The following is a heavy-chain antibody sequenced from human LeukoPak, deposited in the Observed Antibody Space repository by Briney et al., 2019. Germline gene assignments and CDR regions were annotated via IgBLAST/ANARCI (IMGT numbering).Heavy chain of an antibody. CDR3: ARRPDYGDYRWFDP. CDR2: IYYSGST. CDR1: GGSISSSSYY. J-gene: IGHJ5*02. D-gene: IGHD4-17*01. V-gene: IGHV4-39*07. Sequence: SETLSLTCTVSGGSISSSSYYWGWIRQPPGKGLEWIGSIYYSGSTYYNPSLKSRVTISVDTSKNQFSLKLSSVTAADTAVYYCARRPDYGDYRWFDPWGQGTLVTVSS.